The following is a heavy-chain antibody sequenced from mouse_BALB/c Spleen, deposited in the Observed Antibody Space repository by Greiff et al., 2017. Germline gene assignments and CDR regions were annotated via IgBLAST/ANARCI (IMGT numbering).Heavy chain of an antibody. CDR2: ISSGGSYT. D-gene: IGHD2-14*01. CDR3: ARDRYDDYFDY. V-gene: IGHV5-9-3*01. J-gene: IGHJ2*01. Sequence: EVQRVESGGGLVQPGGSLKLSCAASGFTFSSYAMSWVRQTPEKRLEWVATISSGGSYTYYPDSVKGRFTISRDNAKNTLYLQMSSLRSEDTAMYYCARDRYDDYFDYWGQGTTLTVSS. CDR1: GFTFSSYA.